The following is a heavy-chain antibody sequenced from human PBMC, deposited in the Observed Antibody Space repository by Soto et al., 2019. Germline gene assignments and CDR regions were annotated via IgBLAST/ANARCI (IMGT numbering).Heavy chain of an antibody. CDR2: ISAYNGNT. J-gene: IGHJ3*02. V-gene: IGHV1-18*01. Sequence: QVQRVQSGAEVKKPGASVKVSCKASGYTFTSYGISWVRQAPGQGLEWMGWISAYNGNTNYAQKLQGRVTMTTDTSTSTAYMELRSLRSDNTAVYYCARNHMTTVPSDAFDIWGLGTMVTVSS. D-gene: IGHD4-17*01. CDR3: ARNHMTTVPSDAFDI. CDR1: GYTFTSYG.